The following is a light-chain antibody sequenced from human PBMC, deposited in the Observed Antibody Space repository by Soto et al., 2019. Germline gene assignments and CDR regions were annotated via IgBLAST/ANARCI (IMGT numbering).Light chain of an antibody. CDR3: LHLNSYSPYT. CDR2: EAS. V-gene: IGKV1-9*01. J-gene: IGKJ3*01. Sequence: DIPLTQSPSFLSASVGDRVTITCRASQGISSYLAWYQQKPGKAPKLLIFEASTLQNGVPSRFSGSGSGTEFTLTISSLQPEDFATYYCLHLNSYSPYTFGPGTKVDIK. CDR1: QGISSY.